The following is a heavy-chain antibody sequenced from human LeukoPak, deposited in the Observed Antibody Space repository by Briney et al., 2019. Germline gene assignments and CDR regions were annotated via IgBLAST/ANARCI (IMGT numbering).Heavy chain of an antibody. D-gene: IGHD4-17*01. CDR3: ARGATVTPTVS. CDR2: ISSSSSYI. V-gene: IGHV3-21*01. J-gene: IGHJ5*02. Sequence: GGSLRLFCAASGFTFSSYSMNWVRQAPGKGLEWVSSISSSSSYIYYADSVKGRFTISRDNAKNSLYLQMNSLRAEDTAVYYCARGATVTPTVSWGQGTLVTVSS. CDR1: GFTFSSYS.